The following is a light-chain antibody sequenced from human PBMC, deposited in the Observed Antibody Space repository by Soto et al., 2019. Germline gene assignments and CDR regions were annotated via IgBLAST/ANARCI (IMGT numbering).Light chain of an antibody. CDR1: QSVSSN. CDR2: DAS. CDR3: QQHGRSPIT. J-gene: IGKJ5*01. V-gene: IGKV3-20*01. Sequence: IVMTESRATLSVSPGERTSLACMASQSVSSNLAWYQQKPGQAPRLLIYDASNRATGIPARFSGSGSGTDFTLTISRLEPEDFAVYYCQQHGRSPITFGQGKRLEIK.